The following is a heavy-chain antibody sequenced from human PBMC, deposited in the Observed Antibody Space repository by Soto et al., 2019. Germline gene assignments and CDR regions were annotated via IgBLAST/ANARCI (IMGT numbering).Heavy chain of an antibody. CDR1: GGTMNNYY. J-gene: IGHJ4*02. V-gene: IGHV4-59*01. CDR3: AMSLTLTRFDF. Sequence: QVLLQESSPRQVKPSETLSLTCNDSGGTMNNYYGSWSRQPHGKGLEWIGSVFHTGNTYYSPSLKSRVTLSVETSKKQFSLNLRSVPAADTAVYYCAMSLTLTRFDFWGRGTQVTVS. CDR2: VFHTGNT.